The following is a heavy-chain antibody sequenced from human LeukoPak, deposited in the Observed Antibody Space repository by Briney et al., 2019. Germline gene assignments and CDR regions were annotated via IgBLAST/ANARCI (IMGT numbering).Heavy chain of an antibody. V-gene: IGHV3-7*04. J-gene: IGHJ3*02. CDR3: ARIGTSGHDFDI. D-gene: IGHD1-14*01. CDR2: IKHDGSEK. Sequence: GGSLRLSCAASGFTFSSYWMSWVHQPPGKGLEWVANIKHDGSEKYYVDSVKGRFTISRDNAKNSLDLQMNSLRAEDTAVYYCARIGTSGHDFDIWGQGTMVTVSS. CDR1: GFTFSSYW.